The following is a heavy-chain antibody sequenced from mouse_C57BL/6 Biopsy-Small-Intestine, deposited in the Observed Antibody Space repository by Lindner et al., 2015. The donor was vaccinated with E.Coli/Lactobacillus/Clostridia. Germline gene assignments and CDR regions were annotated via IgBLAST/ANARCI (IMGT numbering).Heavy chain of an antibody. CDR3: AGDSTISYAMDY. D-gene: IGHD1-1*01. V-gene: IGHV5-17*01. J-gene: IGHJ4*01. CDR2: IGYDTYTI. CDR1: GFTFSDYG. Sequence: VQLQESGGGLVKPGGSLKLSCAASGFTFSDYGMHWVRQTPEKGLEWIAYIGYDTYTIYHADTVKGRFTISRDNAKKTLFLQMTSLRSEDTAMYYCAGDSTISYAMDYWGQGTSVTVSS.